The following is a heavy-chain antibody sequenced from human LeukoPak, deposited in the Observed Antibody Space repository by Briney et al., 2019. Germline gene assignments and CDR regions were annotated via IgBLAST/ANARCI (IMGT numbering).Heavy chain of an antibody. D-gene: IGHD2-15*01. CDR3: ARDGYCSGGSCYTHPWYFDL. V-gene: IGHV4-4*07. J-gene: IGHJ2*01. CDR2: IYTSGST. CDR1: GGSISTYY. Sequence: SETLSLTCTVSGGSISTYYWNWIRQPAGKGLEWIGRIYTSGSTNYNPSLKSRVSISVDTSKNQFSLKLNSVTAADTAVYYCARDGYCSGGSCYTHPWYFDLWGRGTLVTVSS.